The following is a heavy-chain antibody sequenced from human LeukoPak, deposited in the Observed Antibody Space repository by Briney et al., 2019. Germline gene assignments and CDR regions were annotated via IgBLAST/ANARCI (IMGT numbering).Heavy chain of an antibody. D-gene: IGHD2-8*01. CDR3: ARDCSNGVCYPRDF. Sequence: ASVRVSCKASGYTLSEYGISWLRQAPGQGLERVGWITTYNGDKKCSEKFQGRVTMTTDTSTGIYYMEIRSLRSDDTAIYYCARDCSNGVCYPRDFWGPGTRVTVST. J-gene: IGHJ4*02. CDR2: ITTYNGDK. V-gene: IGHV1-18*01. CDR1: GYTLSEYG.